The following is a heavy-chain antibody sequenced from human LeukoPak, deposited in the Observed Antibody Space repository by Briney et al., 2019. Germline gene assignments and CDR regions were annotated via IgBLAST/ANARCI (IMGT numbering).Heavy chain of an antibody. CDR3: ARGLGQVTGYSYEDWFDP. V-gene: IGHV1-46*01. CDR2: INPSGGST. Sequence: VASVKVSCKASGYTFTSYYMHWVRQAPGQGLEWMGLINPSGGSTSYAQKFQGRVTMTRDTSTSTVYMELSSLRSEDTAVYYCARGLGQVTGYSYEDWFDPWGQGTLVTVSS. J-gene: IGHJ5*02. D-gene: IGHD5-18*01. CDR1: GYTFTSYY.